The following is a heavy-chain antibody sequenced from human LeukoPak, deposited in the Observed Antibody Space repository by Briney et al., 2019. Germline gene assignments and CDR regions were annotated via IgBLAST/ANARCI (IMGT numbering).Heavy chain of an antibody. CDR1: GFTFSSYG. J-gene: IGHJ4*02. CDR2: IRYDGSNK. Sequence: GGSLRLSCAASGFTFSSYGMHWVRQAPGKGLEWVAFIRYDGSNKYYADSVKGRFTISRDNSKNTLYLQMNSLRAEDTAVYYCAKDHVAARLGYFDYRGQGTLVTVSS. D-gene: IGHD6-6*01. V-gene: IGHV3-30*02. CDR3: AKDHVAARLGYFDY.